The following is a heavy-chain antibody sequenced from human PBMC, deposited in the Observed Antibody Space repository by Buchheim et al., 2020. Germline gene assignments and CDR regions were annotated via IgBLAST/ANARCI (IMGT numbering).Heavy chain of an antibody. J-gene: IGHJ4*02. CDR3: ARRLTGTAYSYFDY. Sequence: QLQLQESGPGLVKPSETLSLTCTVSGGSISSSSYYWGWIRQPPGKGLEWIGSIYSSGSTYYNPSLKSRVTISVDTSKNQFSLKLSSVTAADTAVYYCARRLTGTAYSYFDYWGQGTL. CDR1: GGSISSSSYY. V-gene: IGHV4-39*01. CDR2: IYSSGST. D-gene: IGHD1-20*01.